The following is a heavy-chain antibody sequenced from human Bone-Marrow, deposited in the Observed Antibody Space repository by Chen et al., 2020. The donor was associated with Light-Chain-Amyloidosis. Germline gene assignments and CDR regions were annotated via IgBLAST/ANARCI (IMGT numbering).Heavy chain of an antibody. V-gene: IGHV3-9*01. Sequence: EVQLVESGGGLVQPGRSLRLSCAASGFTFDDYAMHWVRQAPGKGLEWVSGISWNSGSIGYADSVKGRFTISRDNAKNSLYLQMNSLRAEDTALYYCATDMVFAGPSSGWYPPRGVFDYWGQGTLVTVSS. D-gene: IGHD6-19*01. CDR3: ATDMVFAGPSSGWYPPRGVFDY. J-gene: IGHJ4*02. CDR1: GFTFDDYA. CDR2: ISWNSGSI.